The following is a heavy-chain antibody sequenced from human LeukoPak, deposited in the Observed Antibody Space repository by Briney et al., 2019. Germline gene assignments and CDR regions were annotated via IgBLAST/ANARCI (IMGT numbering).Heavy chain of an antibody. V-gene: IGHV3-21*01. CDR1: GFTFSTYS. CDR2: IFSGGTSI. Sequence: GGSLRLSCAASGFTFSTYSMNWVRQAPGKGLEWVSSIFSGGTSIYYADSVKGRFTISRNNDKDSLYIQMDSLRVEDTAVYYCARKGYCSGSNCYSDYFFYMDVWGKGTIVTVSS. D-gene: IGHD2-15*01. J-gene: IGHJ6*03. CDR3: ARKGYCSGSNCYSDYFFYMDV.